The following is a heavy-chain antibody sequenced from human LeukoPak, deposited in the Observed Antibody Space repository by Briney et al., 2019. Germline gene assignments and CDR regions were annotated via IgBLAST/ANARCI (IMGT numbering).Heavy chain of an antibody. J-gene: IGHJ4*02. D-gene: IGHD5-12*01. CDR3: ARGRSSGYDY. V-gene: IGHV4-34*01. CDR1: GGSFSGYY. Sequence: SETLSLTCAVYGGSFSGYYWSWIRQPPGKGLEWIGEINHSGSTNYNPSLKSRVTISVDTSKNQFSLKLSSVTAADTAVHYCARGRSSGYDYWGQGTLVTVSS. CDR2: INHSGST.